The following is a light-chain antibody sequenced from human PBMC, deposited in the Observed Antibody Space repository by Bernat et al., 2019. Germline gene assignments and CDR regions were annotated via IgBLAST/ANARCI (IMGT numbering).Light chain of an antibody. CDR1: SRDVGGYNY. CDR3: SSYAGSTL. J-gene: IGLJ1*01. Sequence: QSALTQPPSASGSPGQSVTISCTGTSRDVGGYNYVSWYQQHPGKAPKLMIYEVTKRPSGVPDRFSGSKSGNTASLTVSGLQAEDEADYYCSSYAGSTLFGTGTKVTVL. V-gene: IGLV2-8*01. CDR2: EVT.